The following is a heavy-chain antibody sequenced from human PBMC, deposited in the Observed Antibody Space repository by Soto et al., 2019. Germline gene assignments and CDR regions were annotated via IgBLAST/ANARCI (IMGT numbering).Heavy chain of an antibody. CDR3: ARVFGSGSYIAFDN. J-gene: IGHJ4*03. CDR2: ISPYNGNT. CDR1: GYTFSNYG. V-gene: IGHV1-18*01. D-gene: IGHD3-10*01. Sequence: ASVKVSCKASGYTFSNYGISWVRQAPGQGLEWMGWISPYNGNTKYTQKFQGRVTMTTDTSTSTAYMELRSLRSDDTAVFYCARVFGSGSYIAFDNWGQGTLVTVSS.